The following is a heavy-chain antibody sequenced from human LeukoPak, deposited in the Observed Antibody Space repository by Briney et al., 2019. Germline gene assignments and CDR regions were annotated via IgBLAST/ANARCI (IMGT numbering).Heavy chain of an antibody. CDR1: GYTFSSYS. J-gene: IGHJ4*02. CDR2: ISVRSNYI. CDR3: VRLRRNSDTSGFYYYYDF. D-gene: IGHD3-22*01. V-gene: IGHV3-21*01. Sequence: GGSLRLSCAASGYTFSSYSINWVRQAPGKGLEWVSSISVRSNYIYYADSVRGRFRISRDDARDPLYLQMNSLRAEDTAVYYCVRLRRNSDTSGFYYYYDFWGQGTLVTVSS.